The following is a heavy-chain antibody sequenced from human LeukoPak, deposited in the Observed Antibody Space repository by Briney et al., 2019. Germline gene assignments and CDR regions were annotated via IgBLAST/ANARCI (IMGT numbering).Heavy chain of an antibody. CDR2: IKQDGSEK. V-gene: IGHV3-7*01. D-gene: IGHD3-16*01. CDR3: ARESGGAFDI. CDR1: GLTFSSYW. J-gene: IGHJ3*02. Sequence: GGSLRLSCAASGLTFSSYWMSWVRQAPGKGLEWVANIKQDGSEKYYVDSVKGRFTISRDNAKNSLYLQMNSLRAEDTAVYYCARESGGAFDIWGQGTMVTVSS.